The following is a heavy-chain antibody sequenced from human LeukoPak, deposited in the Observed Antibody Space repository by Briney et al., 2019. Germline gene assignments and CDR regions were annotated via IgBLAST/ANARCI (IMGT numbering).Heavy chain of an antibody. CDR2: ISGSDTST. J-gene: IGHJ5*02. CDR1: GFTFSTYT. Sequence: GGSLRLSCAASGFTFSTYTMSWVRQAPRKGLEWVTAISGSDTSTYYADSVKGRFAISSDNSKSTLYLQMNSLRVEDTALYYCVRLGTGIDAWGQGTLVTVSS. CDR3: VRLGTGIDA. D-gene: IGHD3-16*01. V-gene: IGHV3-23*01.